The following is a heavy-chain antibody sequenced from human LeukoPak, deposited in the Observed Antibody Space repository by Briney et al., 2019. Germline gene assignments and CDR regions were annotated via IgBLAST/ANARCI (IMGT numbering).Heavy chain of an antibody. CDR2: ISNSGSTI. D-gene: IGHD3-22*01. CDR3: ARDKNYYDSSGRRKVTDY. Sequence: GGSLRLSCAASGFIFSSYEMSWVRHVPGKGLEWISYISNSGSTIYYADSVKGRFTISRDNARNSLYLQMNSLRAEDTAIYYCARDKNYYDSSGRRKVTDYWGQGTLVTVSS. V-gene: IGHV3-48*03. J-gene: IGHJ4*02. CDR1: GFIFSSYE.